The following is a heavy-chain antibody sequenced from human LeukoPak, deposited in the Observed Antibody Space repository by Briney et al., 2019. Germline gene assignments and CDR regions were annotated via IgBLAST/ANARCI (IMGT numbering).Heavy chain of an antibody. Sequence: SETLSLTCTVSGGSISNGSHYWSWIRQPAGKGLEWIGRIYSTGRSDYNPSLKSRITMSVDTSKNQFSLKLSSVTAADTAVYYCARDGPRSGYDLGHFDNLGQGTLVTASS. J-gene: IGHJ4*02. D-gene: IGHD5-12*01. CDR2: IYSTGRS. CDR3: ARDGPRSGYDLGHFDN. CDR1: GGSISNGSHY. V-gene: IGHV4-61*02.